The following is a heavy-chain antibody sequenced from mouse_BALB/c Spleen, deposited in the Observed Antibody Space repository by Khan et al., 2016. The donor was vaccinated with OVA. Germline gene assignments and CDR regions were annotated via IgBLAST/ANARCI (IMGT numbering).Heavy chain of an antibody. CDR1: GFTFSNYA. V-gene: IGHV5-9-3*01. Sequence: EVQLLESGGGLVKPGGSLKLSCAVSGFTFSNYAMSWVRQTPEKRLEWVATISSGGSYTYYPDSVKGRFTISRDNAKNTLYLQMSSLRSEDTAMYYCAKTPGYYGSNYFDYWGQGTTLTVSS. CDR3: AKTPGYYGSNYFDY. CDR2: ISSGGSYT. D-gene: IGHD1-1*01. J-gene: IGHJ2*01.